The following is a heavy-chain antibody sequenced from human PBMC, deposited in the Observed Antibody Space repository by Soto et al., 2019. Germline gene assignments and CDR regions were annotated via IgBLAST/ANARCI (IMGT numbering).Heavy chain of an antibody. CDR3: ARAGGGVIGHFDC. Sequence: ASVKVSCKASGYTFTGYYMHWVRQAPGQGLEWMGWINPNSGGTNYAQKFQGRVTMTRDTSISTAYMELSRLRSDDTAVYYCARAGGGVIGHFDCWGQGTLVTVSS. J-gene: IGHJ4*02. V-gene: IGHV1-2*02. CDR2: INPNSGGT. CDR1: GYTFTGYY. D-gene: IGHD3-16*02.